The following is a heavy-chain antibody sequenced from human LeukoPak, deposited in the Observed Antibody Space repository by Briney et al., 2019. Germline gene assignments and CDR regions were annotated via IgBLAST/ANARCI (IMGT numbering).Heavy chain of an antibody. CDR3: AKEVLDGYSLNP. D-gene: IGHD5-24*01. V-gene: IGHV3-30*02. J-gene: IGHJ5*02. Sequence: GGSLRLSCAASGFTSSSYGMHWVRQAPGKGLEWVAFIRYDGSNKYYADSVKGRFTISRDNSKNTLYLQMNSLRAEDTAVYYCAKEVLDGYSLNPWGQGTLVTVSS. CDR2: IRYDGSNK. CDR1: GFTSSSYG.